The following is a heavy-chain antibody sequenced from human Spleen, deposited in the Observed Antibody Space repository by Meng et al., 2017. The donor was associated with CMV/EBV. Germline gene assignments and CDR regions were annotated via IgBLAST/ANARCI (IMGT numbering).Heavy chain of an antibody. D-gene: IGHD2-2*02. CDR1: SYA. V-gene: IGHV1-69*10. CDR2: IIPILGIA. J-gene: IGHJ1*01. Sequence: SYAISWVRQAPGQGLEWMGGIIPILGIANYAQKFQGRVTITADKSTSTAYMELSSLRSEDTAVYYCASSYVRGGYCSSTSCYTYFQHWGQGTLVTVSS. CDR3: ASSYVRGGYCSSTSCYTYFQH.